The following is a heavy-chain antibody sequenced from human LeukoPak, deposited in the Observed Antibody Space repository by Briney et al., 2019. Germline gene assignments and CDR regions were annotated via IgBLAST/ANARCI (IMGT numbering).Heavy chain of an antibody. CDR1: GYTFTSCY. J-gene: IGHJ4*02. Sequence: ASVKVSCKTAGYTFTSCYMHWVRQAPGQGLEWMGIINPSGGSTSYAQKLQGRVTMTRDMYTSTVYMELSSLRSEDTAVYYCATSYGGNSPFDYWGQGTLVTVSS. CDR2: INPSGGST. D-gene: IGHD4-23*01. CDR3: ATSYGGNSPFDY. V-gene: IGHV1-46*01.